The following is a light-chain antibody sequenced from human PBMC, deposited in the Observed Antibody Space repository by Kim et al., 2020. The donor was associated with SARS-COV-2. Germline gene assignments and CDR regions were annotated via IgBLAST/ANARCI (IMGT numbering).Light chain of an antibody. Sequence: SSELTQDPAVSVALGQTVRITCQGDSLRSYYASWYQQKPGQAPVLVIYGKNNRPSGIPDRFSGSSSGNTASLTITGAQAEDEADYYCNSRDSSCNPVLFG. CDR2: GKN. CDR3: NSRDSSCNPVL. CDR1: SLRSYY. V-gene: IGLV3-19*01. J-gene: IGLJ2*01.